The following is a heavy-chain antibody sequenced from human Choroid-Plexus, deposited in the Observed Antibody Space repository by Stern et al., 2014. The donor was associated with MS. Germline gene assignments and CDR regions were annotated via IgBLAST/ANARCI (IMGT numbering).Heavy chain of an antibody. CDR2: VSYDGSNK. Sequence: VQLVESGGGVVQPGRPLRLSCVASGFTLGSCAMHWVRQAPGKGLEWVAGVSYDGSNKYYADSVKGRFTISRDNSQNTLYMQMSSLRPEDTDVYYCAKDRQYLTSFFAHWGQGSLVTVSS. CDR3: AKDRQYLTSFFAH. J-gene: IGHJ5*02. V-gene: IGHV3-30*18. CDR1: GFTLGSCA. D-gene: IGHD2/OR15-2a*01.